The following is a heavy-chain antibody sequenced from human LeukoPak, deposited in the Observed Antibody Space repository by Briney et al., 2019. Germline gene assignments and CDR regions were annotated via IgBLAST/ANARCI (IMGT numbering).Heavy chain of an antibody. D-gene: IGHD3-22*01. CDR1: GGSISSYY. CDR2: INTSGST. J-gene: IGHJ4*02. CDR3: ARAYYYDSSGYYSGFDY. Sequence: SETLSLTCTVSGGSISSYYWSWIRQPAGKGLEWIGRINTSGSTNYNPSLKSRVTISVDTSKNQFSLKLSSVTAADTAVYYCARAYYYDSSGYYSGFDYWGQGTLVTVSS. V-gene: IGHV4-4*07.